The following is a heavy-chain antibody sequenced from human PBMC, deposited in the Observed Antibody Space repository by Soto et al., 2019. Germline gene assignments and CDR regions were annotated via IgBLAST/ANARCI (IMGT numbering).Heavy chain of an antibody. CDR2: INPNSGGT. CDR3: ARKIIVVVPAALISGDYYYGMDV. Sequence: GASVKVSCKASGYTFTGYYMHWVRQAPGQGLEWMGWINPNSGGTNYAQKFQGRVTMTRDTSISTAYMELSRLRSDDTAVYYCARKIIVVVPAALISGDYYYGMDVWGQGTTVTVSS. J-gene: IGHJ6*02. V-gene: IGHV1-2*02. CDR1: GYTFTGYY. D-gene: IGHD2-2*01.